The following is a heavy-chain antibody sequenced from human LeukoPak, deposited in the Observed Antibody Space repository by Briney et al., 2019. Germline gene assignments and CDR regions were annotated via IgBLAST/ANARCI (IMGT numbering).Heavy chain of an antibody. CDR2: IYSGGST. CDR3: ARVGRGSSSWYSDTPPADFDY. CDR1: GFTVSSNY. V-gene: IGHV3-53*01. Sequence: GGSLRLSCAASGFTVSSNYMSWVRQAPGKGLEWVSVIYSGGSTYYADSVKGRFTISRDNSKNTLYLQMNSLRAEDTAVYYCARVGRGSSSWYSDTPPADFDYWGQGTLVTVSS. D-gene: IGHD6-13*01. J-gene: IGHJ4*02.